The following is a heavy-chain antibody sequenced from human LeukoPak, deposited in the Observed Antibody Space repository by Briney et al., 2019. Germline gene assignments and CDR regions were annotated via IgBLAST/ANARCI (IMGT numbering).Heavy chain of an antibody. J-gene: IGHJ4*02. V-gene: IGHV3-48*01. Sequence: GGSLRLSCAASGFTFSSYSMNWVRQAPGKGLEWVSYISSSSSTIYYADSVKGRFTISRDNAKNSLYLQMNSLRAEDTAVYYCARDTPHLGCSGGSCGHWGQGTLVTVSS. CDR3: ARDTPHLGCSGGSCGH. CDR2: ISSSSSTI. CDR1: GFTFSSYS. D-gene: IGHD2-15*01.